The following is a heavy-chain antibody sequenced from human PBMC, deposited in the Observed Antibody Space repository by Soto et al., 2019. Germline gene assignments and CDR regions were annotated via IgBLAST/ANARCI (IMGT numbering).Heavy chain of an antibody. CDR2: IYYSGST. Sequence: LSLTCTVSGGSVSSGSYYWSWIRQPPGKGLEWIGYIYYSGSTNYNPSLKSRATISVDTSKNQFSLKLSSVTAADTAVYYCARVGCGGDCYTLWFDYWGQGTLVTVSS. V-gene: IGHV4-61*01. CDR3: ARVGCGGDCYTLWFDY. J-gene: IGHJ4*02. CDR1: GGSVSSGSYY. D-gene: IGHD2-21*02.